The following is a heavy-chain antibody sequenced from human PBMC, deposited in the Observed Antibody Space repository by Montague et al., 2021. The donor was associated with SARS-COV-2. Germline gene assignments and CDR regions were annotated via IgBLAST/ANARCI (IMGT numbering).Heavy chain of an antibody. V-gene: IGHV3-21*05. Sequence: SLRLSCAASGFTFSSYSVNWVRQAPGRGRDGFYYISRIPIFINFQTLLKGRFPIPRDNARNSLYLQMNSLRVDEPAVYYCAKDLVLRAARPDALDVWGQGTVVTVSS. CDR3: AKDLVLRAARPDALDV. CDR1: GFTFSSYS. D-gene: IGHD6-6*01. CDR2: ISRIPIFI. J-gene: IGHJ3*01.